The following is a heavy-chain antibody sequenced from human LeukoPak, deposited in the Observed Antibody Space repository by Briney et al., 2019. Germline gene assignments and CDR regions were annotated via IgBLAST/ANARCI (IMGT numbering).Heavy chain of an antibody. CDR1: GYTFTGYY. V-gene: IGHV1-2*02. J-gene: IGHJ6*03. CDR2: ISPTSGGT. Sequence: RASVKVSCKASGYTFTGYYMHWVRQAPGQGLEWMGWISPTSGGTNYAQKFQGRVTMTRDTSISTAYMELRRLRSDDTAVYYCAREAYASGSFRTDYYYMDVWGKGTTVTISS. D-gene: IGHD3-10*01. CDR3: AREAYASGSFRTDYYYMDV.